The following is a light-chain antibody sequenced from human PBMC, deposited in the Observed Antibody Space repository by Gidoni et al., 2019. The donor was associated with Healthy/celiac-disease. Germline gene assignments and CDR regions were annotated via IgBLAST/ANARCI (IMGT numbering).Light chain of an antibody. V-gene: IGKV2-28*01. CDR1: HSLLHSNGYNY. CDR2: LCS. Sequence: DIVMTQSPLSLPVTPGEPASISCRASHSLLHSNGYNYLDWYLQKPGQSPQLLIYLCSNRDSGVPDRFSGSGSGTDFTLKISRVEAEDVGVYYCMQALQTPPGDTFGQGTKLEIK. J-gene: IGKJ2*01. CDR3: MQALQTPPGDT.